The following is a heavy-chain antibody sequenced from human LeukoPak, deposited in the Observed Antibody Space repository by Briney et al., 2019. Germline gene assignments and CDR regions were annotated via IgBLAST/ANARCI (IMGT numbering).Heavy chain of an antibody. J-gene: IGHJ3*02. Sequence: PGGSLRLSCAVSEFTFSSYAMTWVRQAPGKGLEWVSSITGSGAGTQYADSVQGRFVISRDNSKNTLYLQMNSLRAEDTAVYYCARDRYSYGKGAFDIWGQGTMVTVSS. V-gene: IGHV3-23*01. CDR1: EFTFSSYA. CDR2: ITGSGAGT. CDR3: ARDRYSYGKGAFDI. D-gene: IGHD5-18*01.